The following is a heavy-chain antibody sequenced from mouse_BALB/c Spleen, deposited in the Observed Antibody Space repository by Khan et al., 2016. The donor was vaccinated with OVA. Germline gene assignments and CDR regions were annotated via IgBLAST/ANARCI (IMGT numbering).Heavy chain of an antibody. CDR3: ARRAYDYNREGFAY. CDR2: INTGGAYT. V-gene: IGHV5-6*01. CDR1: GFTFSTYG. D-gene: IGHD1-1*01. J-gene: IGHJ3*01. Sequence: EVELVESGGDFVRPGGSLKLSCAASGFTFSTYGMSWVRQTPDKRLEWVATINTGGAYTYYPDSVQGRFTISRDNAKNTLYLQLSSLKSEDTAVYYCARRAYDYNREGFAYWGQGTRVTGSA.